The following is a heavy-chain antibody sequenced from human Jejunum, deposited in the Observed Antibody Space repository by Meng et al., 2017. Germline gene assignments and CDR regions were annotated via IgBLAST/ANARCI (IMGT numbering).Heavy chain of an antibody. V-gene: IGHV4-34*01. Sequence: QVQLQQWGAGLLKPSETRSLTCTVYGDSFTDYYWNWIRQPPGKGLEWIGEIHHSGSTNYNASLESRVTISRDTSKKQFSLRLSSVTAADTAVYYCARRIRGGSYLGWGQGTLVTVSS. CDR3: ARRIRGGSYLG. CDR1: GDSFTDYY. D-gene: IGHD1-26*01. J-gene: IGHJ4*02. CDR2: IHHSGST.